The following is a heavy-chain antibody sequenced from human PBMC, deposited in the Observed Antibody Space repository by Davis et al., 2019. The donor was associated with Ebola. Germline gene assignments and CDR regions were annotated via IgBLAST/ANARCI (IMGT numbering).Heavy chain of an antibody. J-gene: IGHJ4*02. V-gene: IGHV4-59*04. Sequence: MPSETLSLTCTVSGGSISSYYWSWIRQPPGKGLEWIGYIYYSGSTYYNPSLKSRVTISVDTSKNQFSLKLSSVTAADTAVYYCAALSGSYVGVNYWGQGTLVTVSS. CDR2: IYYSGST. CDR1: GGSISSYY. CDR3: AALSGSYVGVNY. D-gene: IGHD1-26*01.